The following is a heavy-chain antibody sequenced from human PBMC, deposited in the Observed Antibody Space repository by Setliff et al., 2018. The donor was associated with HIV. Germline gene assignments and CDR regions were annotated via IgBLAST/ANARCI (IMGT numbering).Heavy chain of an antibody. J-gene: IGHJ6*03. CDR2: IYYSGST. V-gene: IGHV4-34*01. CDR1: GGSFSNYY. CDR3: NIYYYYYMDV. Sequence: PSETLSLTCAVYGGSFSNYYWSWIRQPPGKGLEWIGGIYYSGSTYYNPSLKSRVTISVDTSKNQFSLKLSSVTAADTAVYYCNIYYYYYMDVWGKGTTVTVSS.